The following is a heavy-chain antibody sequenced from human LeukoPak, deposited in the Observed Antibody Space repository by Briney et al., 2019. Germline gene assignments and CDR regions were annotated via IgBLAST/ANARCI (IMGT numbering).Heavy chain of an antibody. Sequence: GGSLRLSCAASGFTFSSYSMNWVRQAPGKGLEWVSSISSSSSYKYYADSVKGRFTISRDNAKNSLYLQMNSLRAEDTAVYYCAREIAAAAKDWGQGTLVTVSS. D-gene: IGHD6-13*01. CDR1: GFTFSSYS. CDR2: ISSSSSYK. J-gene: IGHJ4*02. CDR3: AREIAAAAKD. V-gene: IGHV3-21*01.